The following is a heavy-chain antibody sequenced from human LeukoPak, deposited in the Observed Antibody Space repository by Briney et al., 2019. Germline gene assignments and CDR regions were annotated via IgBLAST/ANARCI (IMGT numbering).Heavy chain of an antibody. CDR2: ISAYNGNT. Sequence: ASVKISCKASGYTFTSYGISWVRQAPGQGLEWMGWISAYNGNTNYAQKLQGRVTMTTDTSTSTAYMELRSLRSDDTAVYYCARDRAAVAPDHWFDPWAREPRSPSPQ. V-gene: IGHV1-18*01. D-gene: IGHD6-19*01. CDR1: GYTFTSYG. CDR3: ARDRAAVAPDHWFDP. J-gene: IGHJ5*02.